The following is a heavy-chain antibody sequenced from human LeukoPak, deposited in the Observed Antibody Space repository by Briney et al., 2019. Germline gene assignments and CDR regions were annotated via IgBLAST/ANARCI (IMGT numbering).Heavy chain of an antibody. Sequence: GGSLRLSCAASGFTFSSYAMSWVRQAPGKGLEWVSAISGSGGSTYYADSVKGRFTISRDNSKNTLYLQMNSLRAEDTAVYYCAKGTSVLRFLEWLLFSDYWGQGTLVTVSS. D-gene: IGHD3-3*01. V-gene: IGHV3-23*01. CDR1: GFTFSSYA. CDR2: ISGSGGST. J-gene: IGHJ4*02. CDR3: AKGTSVLRFLEWLLFSDY.